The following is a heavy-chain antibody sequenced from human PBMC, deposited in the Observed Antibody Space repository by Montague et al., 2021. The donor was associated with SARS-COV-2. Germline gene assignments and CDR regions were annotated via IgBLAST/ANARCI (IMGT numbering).Heavy chain of an antibody. J-gene: IGHJ6*03. CDR3: ARVKQQLVVYYYYYMDV. V-gene: IGHV3-53*01. D-gene: IGHD6-13*01. Sequence: SLRLSCAASGFSVSSKYMTWVRQPPGKGLEWVSTIYSGDTAYYADSVQGRFTISRDHSKNTVFLQMNSLRAEDTALYYCARVKQQLVVYYYYYMDVWGKGTTVTVSS. CDR2: IYSGDTA. CDR1: GFSVSSKY.